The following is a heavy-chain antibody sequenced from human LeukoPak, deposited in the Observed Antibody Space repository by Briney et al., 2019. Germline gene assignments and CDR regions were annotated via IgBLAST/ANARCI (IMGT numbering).Heavy chain of an antibody. CDR3: AREFPYYYDSSGYDAFDI. CDR1: GFTFSSYA. Sequence: GRSLRLSCAASGFTFSSYAMHWVRQAPGKGLEWVAVISYDGSNKYYADSVKGRFTISRDNSKNTLYLQMNSLRAEDTAVYYCAREFPYYYDSSGYDAFDIWGQGTMVTVSS. CDR2: ISYDGSNK. D-gene: IGHD3-22*01. J-gene: IGHJ3*02. V-gene: IGHV3-30*04.